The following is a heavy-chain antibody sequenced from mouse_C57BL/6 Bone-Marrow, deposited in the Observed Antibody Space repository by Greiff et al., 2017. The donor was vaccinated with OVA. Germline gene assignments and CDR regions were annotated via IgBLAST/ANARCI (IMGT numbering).Heavy chain of an antibody. V-gene: IGHV1-64*01. D-gene: IGHD2-12*01. CDR1: GYTFTSYW. Sequence: QVQLQQPGAELVKPGASVKLSCKASGYTFTSYWMHWVKQRPGQGLEWIGMIHPNSGSTNYNEKFKSKATLTVDNSSSTAYMQRSSLTSEDSAVEYCARGDYTPKGAWLAYWGQGTLVTVSA. CDR3: ARGDYTPKGAWLAY. J-gene: IGHJ3*01. CDR2: IHPNSGST.